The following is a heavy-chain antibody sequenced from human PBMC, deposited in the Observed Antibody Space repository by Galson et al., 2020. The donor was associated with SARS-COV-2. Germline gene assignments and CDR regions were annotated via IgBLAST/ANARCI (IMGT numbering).Heavy chain of an antibody. J-gene: IGHJ6*02. V-gene: IGHV1-69*04. Sequence: NYAQKFQGRVTITADKSTSTAYMELSSLRSEDTAVYYCARALTMVRGVIINYYGMDVWGQGTTVTVSS. D-gene: IGHD3-10*01. CDR3: ARALTMVRGVIINYYGMDV.